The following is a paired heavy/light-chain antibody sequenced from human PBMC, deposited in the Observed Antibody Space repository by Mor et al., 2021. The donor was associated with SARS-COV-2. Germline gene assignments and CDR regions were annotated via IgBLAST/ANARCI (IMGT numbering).Light chain of an antibody. CDR2: EVS. CDR3: MQSIQLRT. CDR1: QSLLHSDGKTY. Sequence: DIVMTQTPLSLSVTPGQPASISCKSSQSLLHSDGKTYLYWYLQKPGQPPQLLIYEVSNRFSGVPDRFSGSGSGTDFTLKISRVEAEDVGVYYCMQSIQLRTFGQGTKVEIK. J-gene: IGKJ1*01. V-gene: IGKV2D-29*01.
Heavy chain of an antibody. CDR2: IYTSGST. J-gene: IGHJ6*02. CDR3: ARDGGGYYGDHIYYYYGMDV. V-gene: IGHV4-4*07. Sequence: QVQLQESGPGLVKPSETLSLTCTVSGGSISSYYWSWIRQPAGKGLEWIGRIYTSGSTNYNPSLKSRVTMSVDTSKNQFSLKLSSVTAADTAVYYCARDGGGYYGDHIYYYYGMDVWGQGTTVTVSS. CDR1: GGSISSYY. D-gene: IGHD4-17*01.